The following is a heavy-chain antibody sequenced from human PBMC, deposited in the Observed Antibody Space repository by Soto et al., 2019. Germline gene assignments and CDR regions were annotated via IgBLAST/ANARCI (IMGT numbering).Heavy chain of an antibody. D-gene: IGHD3-3*01. Sequence: PGGSLRLSCAASGFTFSSYAMSWVRQAPGKGLEWVSAISGSGGSTYYADSVKGRFTISRGNSKNTLYLQMNSLRAEDTAVYYCAKDITIFGVVIGGMDVWGQGTTVTVSS. V-gene: IGHV3-23*01. J-gene: IGHJ6*02. CDR3: AKDITIFGVVIGGMDV. CDR2: ISGSGGST. CDR1: GFTFSSYA.